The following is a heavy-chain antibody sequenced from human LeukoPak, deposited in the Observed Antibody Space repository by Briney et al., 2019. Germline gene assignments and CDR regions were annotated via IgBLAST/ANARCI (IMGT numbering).Heavy chain of an antibody. J-gene: IGHJ6*03. D-gene: IGHD2-15*01. Sequence: GASVKVSCKASGYTFTYYGLNWVRQAPGQELECLGGINTNTGNPTYGQGFTGRFVFSFDTSVSTAYLEISSLKAEDTAIYYCARSRRVVVPSTLNSADDYYYYMDVWGKGTTVTVSS. CDR3: ARSRRVVVPSTLNSADDYYYYMDV. V-gene: IGHV7-4-1*02. CDR2: INTNTGNP. CDR1: GYTFTYYG.